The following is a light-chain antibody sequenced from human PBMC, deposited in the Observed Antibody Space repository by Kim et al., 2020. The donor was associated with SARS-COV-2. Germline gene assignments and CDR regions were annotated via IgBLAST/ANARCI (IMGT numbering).Light chain of an antibody. CDR1: SLRSYY. Sequence: SSELTQDPAVSVALGQTVRITCQGDSLRSYYASWYQQKSGQAPLLVIYGKNNRPSGIPDRFSGSSAGNTASLTITGAQAEDEADYYCNSRDSSGNHVVFGAGTKVTVL. J-gene: IGLJ1*01. CDR2: GKN. V-gene: IGLV3-19*01. CDR3: NSRDSSGNHVV.